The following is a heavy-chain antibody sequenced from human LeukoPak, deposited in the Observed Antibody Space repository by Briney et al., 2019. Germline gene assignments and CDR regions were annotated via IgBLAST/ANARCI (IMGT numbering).Heavy chain of an antibody. D-gene: IGHD3-16*01. CDR2: IYPGDSDT. J-gene: IGHJ4*02. CDR3: ARLDINAYYFDY. V-gene: IGHV5-51*01. CDR1: GYSFTSYW. Sequence: GESLKISCRGAGYSFTSYWIGWVRQVPGKGLEWMGIIYPGDSDTRYSPSFQGQVTISADKSTSTAYLQWSSLKASDTAMYYCARLDINAYYFDYWGQGTLVTVSS.